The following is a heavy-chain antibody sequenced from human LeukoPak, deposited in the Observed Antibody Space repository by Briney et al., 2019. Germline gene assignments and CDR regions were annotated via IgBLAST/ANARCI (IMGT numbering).Heavy chain of an antibody. CDR2: ISSSGSTI. V-gene: IGHV3-11*04. CDR3: AREAGSGWYLNNWFDP. Sequence: PGRSLRLSCAASGFTFSDYYMSWIRQAPGKGLEWVSYISSSGSTIYYADSVKGRFTISRDNAKNSLYLQMNSLRAEDTAVYYCAREAGSGWYLNNWFDPWGQGTLVTVSS. J-gene: IGHJ5*02. D-gene: IGHD6-19*01. CDR1: GFTFSDYY.